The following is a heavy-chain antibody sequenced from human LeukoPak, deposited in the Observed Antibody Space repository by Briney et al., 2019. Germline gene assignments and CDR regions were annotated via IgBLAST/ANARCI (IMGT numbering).Heavy chain of an antibody. CDR2: IYPRDGST. V-gene: IGHV1-46*01. Sequence: ASVKVSCTASGYTFTSNYIHWVRQAPGQGLEWMGMIYPRDGSTSYAQMFQGRVTVTRDTSTSTVHMELSGLRSEDTAVYYCARDQEGFDYWGQGTLVTVSS. J-gene: IGHJ4*02. CDR1: GYTFTSNY. CDR3: ARDQEGFDY.